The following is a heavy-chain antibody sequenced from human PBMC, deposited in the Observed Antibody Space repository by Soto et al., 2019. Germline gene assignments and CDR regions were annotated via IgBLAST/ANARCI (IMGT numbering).Heavy chain of an antibody. CDR1: GYTFTGYY. Sequence: ASVKVSCKASGYTFTGYYMHWVRQAPGQGLEWMGWINPNSGGTNYAQKFQGWVTMTRDTSISTAYMELSGLRSDDTAVYYCARDNYGSESYTYYYYGKDVWGQGTTVTVSS. V-gene: IGHV1-2*04. CDR3: ARDNYGSESYTYYYYGKDV. D-gene: IGHD3-10*01. CDR2: INPNSGGT. J-gene: IGHJ6*02.